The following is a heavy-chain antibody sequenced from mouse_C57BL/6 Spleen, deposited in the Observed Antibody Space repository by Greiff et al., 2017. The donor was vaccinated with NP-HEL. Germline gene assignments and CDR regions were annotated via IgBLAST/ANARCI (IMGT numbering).Heavy chain of an antibody. J-gene: IGHJ4*01. D-gene: IGHD2-5*01. Sequence: EVKVVESGGGLVKPGGSLKLSCAASGFTFSSYTMSWVRQTPEKRLEWVATISGGGGNTYYPDSVKGRVTICRDNAKNTLYLQMSSLRSEDTALYYCASHYSNRAMDYWGQGTSVTVSS. CDR1: GFTFSSYT. CDR3: ASHYSNRAMDY. CDR2: ISGGGGNT. V-gene: IGHV5-9*01.